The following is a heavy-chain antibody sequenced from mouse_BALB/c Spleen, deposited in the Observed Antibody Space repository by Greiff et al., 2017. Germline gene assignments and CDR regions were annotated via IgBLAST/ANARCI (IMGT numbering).Heavy chain of an antibody. CDR3: ERHYYGSRLWYFDV. D-gene: IGHD1-1*01. CDR1: GDSITSGY. V-gene: IGHV3-8*02. Sequence: EVKLVESGPSLVKPSQTLSLTCSVTGDSITSGYWNWIRKFPGNKLEYMGYISYSGSTYYNPSLKSRISITRDTSKNQYYLQLNSVTTEDTATYYCERHYYGSRLWYFDVWGAGTTVTVSS. CDR2: ISYSGST. J-gene: IGHJ1*01.